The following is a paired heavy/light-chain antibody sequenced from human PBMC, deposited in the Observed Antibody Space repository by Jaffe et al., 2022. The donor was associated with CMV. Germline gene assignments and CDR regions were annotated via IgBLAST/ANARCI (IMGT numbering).Heavy chain of an antibody. Sequence: EVQLLESGGGLVQPGESLRLSCEASGFTFSTYTMSWVRQAPGKGLDWVSAISGSGGATYYADSVKGRFTISRDNLKNTLFLQMNSLRAEDTAVYYCAESGADSSSWHFENWGQGTLVTVSS. CDR1: GFTFSTYT. CDR3: AESGADSSSWHFEN. D-gene: IGHD6-13*01. CDR2: ISGSGGAT. J-gene: IGHJ4*02. V-gene: IGHV3-23*01.
Light chain of an antibody. J-gene: IGLJ3*02. CDR3: GTWSSSLRAWV. CDR1: IGNNY. V-gene: IGLV1-51*01. CDR2: DND. Sequence: QSVLTQPPSVSAAPGQKVTISCSDIGNNYVSWYQQHPGTAPKLLIFDNDKRPSGIPDRFSGSKSGTSATLGITGLQTGDEAEYFCGTWSSSLRAWVFGGGTKLTVL.